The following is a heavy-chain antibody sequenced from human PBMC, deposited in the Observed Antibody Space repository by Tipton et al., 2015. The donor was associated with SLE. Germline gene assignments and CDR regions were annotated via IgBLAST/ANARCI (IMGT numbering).Heavy chain of an antibody. CDR1: GGSISSYY. CDR3: ARHISISYDAFDV. D-gene: IGHD1-14*01. J-gene: IGHJ3*01. V-gene: IGHV4-59*01. CDR2: IYDIGRT. Sequence: TLSLTCTVSGGSISSYYWSWIRQPPGKGLEWIGHIYDIGRTNYNPSLKSRVTISVDMSRNQFSLKLSSVTAADSAVYYCARHISISYDAFDVWGQGTMVTASS.